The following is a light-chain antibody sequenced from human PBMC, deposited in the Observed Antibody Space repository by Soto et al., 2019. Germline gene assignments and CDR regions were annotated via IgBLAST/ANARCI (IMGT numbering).Light chain of an antibody. V-gene: IGLV1-44*01. CDR1: NSNIAGNS. J-gene: IGLJ1*01. CDR2: KGT. CDR3: ASWHNSLHNYV. Sequence: QSVLTQTPSVSATPGQRVTISCSGSNSNIAGNSVDWYHQVPGAAPRLLIYKGTLRPPGVPDRFSASKSGTSASLDITGLHSEDEGDYYCASWHNSLHNYVFGTGTKVTVL.